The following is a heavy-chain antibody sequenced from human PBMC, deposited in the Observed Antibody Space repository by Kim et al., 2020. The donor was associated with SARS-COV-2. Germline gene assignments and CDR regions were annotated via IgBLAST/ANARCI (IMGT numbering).Heavy chain of an antibody. D-gene: IGHD6-19*01. CDR3: VKGAGAPFFFDY. J-gene: IGHJ4*02. CDR1: GFTFSSYA. CDR2: ISGNGGST. V-gene: IGHV3-23*01. Sequence: GGSLRLSCAASGFTFSSYAMSWVRQAPGKGLEWVSSISGNGGSTYYADSVKGRFTISRDNSKNTLFLQMNNLRAEDTAVYYCVKGAGAPFFFDYWGQGTRVTVTS.